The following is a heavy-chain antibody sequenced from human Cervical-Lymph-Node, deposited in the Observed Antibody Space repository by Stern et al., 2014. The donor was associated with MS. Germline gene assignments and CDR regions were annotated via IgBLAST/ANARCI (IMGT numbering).Heavy chain of an antibody. CDR2: IKSNTDGGTT. CDR3: ATDLVVITTNFDY. V-gene: IGHV3-15*02. D-gene: IGHD3-22*01. J-gene: IGHJ4*02. CDR1: GFSFRNER. Sequence: EVQLVASGGPLAKPAGSLRLSCATSGFSFRNERMSWVRQAPGQGLEWVVRIKSNTDGGTTDYAAPVKGRFTMSRDDSKYTLYLQMNSLKTEDTAVYYCATDLVVITTNFDYWGQGTLVTVSS.